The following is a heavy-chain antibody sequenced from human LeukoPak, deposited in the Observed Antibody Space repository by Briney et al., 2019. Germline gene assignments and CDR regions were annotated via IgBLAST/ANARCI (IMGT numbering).Heavy chain of an antibody. D-gene: IGHD4-23*01. CDR3: VRGNDYGGPHY. V-gene: IGHV3-74*01. CDR2: IDRDGSRI. J-gene: IGHJ4*02. Sequence: GGSLRLSCAASGFSFSSYWMHWVRQAPGKGLVWVSRIDRDGSRINYADSVKGRFTISRDNGKNTLFLQMNSLRAEDAAVYYCVRGNDYGGPHYWGQGTLVSVSS. CDR1: GFSFSSYW.